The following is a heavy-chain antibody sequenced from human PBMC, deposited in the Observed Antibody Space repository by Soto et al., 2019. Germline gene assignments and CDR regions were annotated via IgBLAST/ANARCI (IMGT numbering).Heavy chain of an antibody. Sequence: SETLSLTCTVSGGSISSSSYYWGWIRQPPGKGLERIGSIYYSGSTYYNPSLKSRVTISVDTSKNHFSLKLSFVTAADMAVYYCARHFGDYVNYWGQGTLVTVSS. D-gene: IGHD3-3*01. CDR3: ARHFGDYVNY. CDR2: IYYSGST. J-gene: IGHJ4*02. V-gene: IGHV4-39*01. CDR1: GGSISSSSYY.